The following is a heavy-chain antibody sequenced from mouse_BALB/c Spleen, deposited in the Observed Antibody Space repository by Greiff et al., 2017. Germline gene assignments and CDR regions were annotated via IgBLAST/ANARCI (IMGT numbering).Heavy chain of an antibody. CDR1: GYTFTSYW. J-gene: IGHJ3*01. CDR2: IYPGDGDT. Sequence: VKLVESGAELARPGASVKLSCKASGYTFTSYWMQWVKQRPGQGLEWIGAIYPGDGDTRYTQKFKGKATLTADKSSSTAYMQLSSLASEDSAVYYCARSGDYRSFAYWGQGTLVTVSA. V-gene: IGHV1-87*01. D-gene: IGHD2-14*01. CDR3: ARSGDYRSFAY.